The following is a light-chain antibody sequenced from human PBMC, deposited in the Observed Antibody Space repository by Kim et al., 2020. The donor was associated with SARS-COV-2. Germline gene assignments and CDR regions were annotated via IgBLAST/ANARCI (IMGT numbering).Light chain of an antibody. Sequence: EVVLTQSQATLSLSPGERATLSCRASQSVGKYLAWYQQKPGQAPRLLIYDTSNRATGIPARFTGSGFGTDFSLTISSLEPEDFAVYYCQQRNDWPLTFGGGTKVDIK. CDR3: QQRNDWPLT. J-gene: IGKJ4*01. CDR2: DTS. CDR1: QSVGKY. V-gene: IGKV3-11*01.